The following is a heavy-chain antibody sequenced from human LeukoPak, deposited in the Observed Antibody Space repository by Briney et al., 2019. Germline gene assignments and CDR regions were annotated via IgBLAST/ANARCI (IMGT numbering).Heavy chain of an antibody. J-gene: IGHJ4*02. CDR3: ARVDSGGADGSYYFDY. Sequence: PSETLSLTCTVSGGSISTYYWSWIRQPAGKGLEWIGRIYTSGSTKYNPSLKSRVTMSIDTSKNQFSLQLTSVTAADTAVYYCARVDSGGADGSYYFDYWGQGTLVTVSS. D-gene: IGHD2-15*01. CDR1: GGSISTYY. CDR2: IYTSGST. V-gene: IGHV4-4*07.